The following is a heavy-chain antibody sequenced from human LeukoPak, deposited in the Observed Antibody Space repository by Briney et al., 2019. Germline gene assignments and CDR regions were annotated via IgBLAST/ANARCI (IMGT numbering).Heavy chain of an antibody. CDR3: AKRDARFGGWGTFDI. CDR2: IDSSSTTV. D-gene: IGHD3-10*01. CDR1: GFTFTSYS. J-gene: IGHJ3*02. V-gene: IGHV3-48*02. Sequence: PGGSLRLSCAASGFTFTSYSMNWVRQAPGKGLEWVSYIDSSSTTVLYADSVKGRFTISRDNARNSLYLQMNGLRDEDTAVYYCAKRDARFGGWGTFDIWGQGTMVTVSS.